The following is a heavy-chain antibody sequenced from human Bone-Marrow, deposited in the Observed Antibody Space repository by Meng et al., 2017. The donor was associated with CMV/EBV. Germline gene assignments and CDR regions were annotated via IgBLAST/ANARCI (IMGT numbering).Heavy chain of an antibody. J-gene: IGHJ6*02. D-gene: IGHD6-19*01. V-gene: IGHV6-1*01. CDR2: TYYRSKWYN. Sequence: SCAISGDSVSSNSAAWNWIRQSPSRGLEWLGRTYYRSKWYNDYAVSVKSRITINPDTSKSQFSLQLNSVTPEDTAVYYCARDGWRSDYYGMDVWGQGTTVTFYS. CDR3: ARDGWRSDYYGMDV. CDR1: GDSVSSNSAA.